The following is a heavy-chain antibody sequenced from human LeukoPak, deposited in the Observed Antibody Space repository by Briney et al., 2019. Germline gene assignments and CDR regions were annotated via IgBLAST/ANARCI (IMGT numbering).Heavy chain of an antibody. V-gene: IGHV3-11*04. D-gene: IGHD1-26*01. Sequence: GGSLRLSCAASGFTFSDNYMSWIRQAPGKGLEWVSYISSSGSIYYADSVKGRFTISRDNAKNSLYLQMNSLRAEDTAVYYCAREWGGSYYYFDYWGQGTLVTVSS. CDR1: GFTFSDNY. J-gene: IGHJ4*02. CDR3: AREWGGSYYYFDY. CDR2: ISSSGSI.